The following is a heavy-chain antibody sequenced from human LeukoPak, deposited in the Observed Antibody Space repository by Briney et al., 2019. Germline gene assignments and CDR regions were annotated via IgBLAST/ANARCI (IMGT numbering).Heavy chain of an antibody. CDR1: GGSFSGYY. D-gene: IGHD5-24*01. J-gene: IGHJ1*01. Sequence: SETLSLTCAVYGGSFSGYYWSWIRQPPGKGLEWIGEINHSGSTNYNPSLKSRVTISVDTSKNQFSLKLSSVTAADTAVYYCARDGYNSGEYFQHWGQGTLVTVSS. V-gene: IGHV4-34*01. CDR2: INHSGST. CDR3: ARDGYNSGEYFQH.